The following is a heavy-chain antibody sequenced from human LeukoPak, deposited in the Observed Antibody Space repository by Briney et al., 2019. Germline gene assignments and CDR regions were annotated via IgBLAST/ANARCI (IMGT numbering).Heavy chain of an antibody. Sequence: SETLSPTCTVSGGSISSGSYYWSWIRQPAGKGLEWIGRIYTSGSTNYNPSLKSRVTISVDTSKNQFSLKLSSVTAADTAVYYCAREPLQGYCSGGSCYSGQNPIVYWGQGTLVTVSS. J-gene: IGHJ4*02. CDR1: GGSISSGSYY. CDR2: IYTSGST. V-gene: IGHV4-61*02. CDR3: AREPLQGYCSGGSCYSGQNPIVY. D-gene: IGHD2-15*01.